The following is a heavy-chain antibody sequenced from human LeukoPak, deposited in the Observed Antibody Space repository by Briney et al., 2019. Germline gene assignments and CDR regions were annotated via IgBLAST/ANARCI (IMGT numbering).Heavy chain of an antibody. Sequence: SETLSLTCTASGGSISSHYWSWIRQPPGKGLEWIGYIYYSGSSKYNPSLKSRVTIPVDTSKNQFSLKLSSVTAADTAVYYCARLYDSSGYTNWLDPWGQGTLVTVSP. CDR2: IYYSGSS. CDR3: ARLYDSSGYTNWLDP. J-gene: IGHJ5*02. D-gene: IGHD3-22*01. CDR1: GGSISSHY. V-gene: IGHV4-59*11.